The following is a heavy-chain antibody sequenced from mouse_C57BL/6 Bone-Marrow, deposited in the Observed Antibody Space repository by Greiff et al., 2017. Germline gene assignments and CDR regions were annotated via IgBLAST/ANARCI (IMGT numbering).Heavy chain of an antibody. D-gene: IGHD1-1*01. CDR3: AFLGSSYWYFDV. CDR1: GYTFTDYY. J-gene: IGHJ1*03. CDR2: INPNNGGT. V-gene: IGHV1-26*01. Sequence: EVQLQQSGPELVKPGASVKISCKASGYTFTDYYMNWVKQSHGKSLEWIGDINPNNGGTSYNQKFKGKATLTVDKSSSTAYMELRSLTSEDSAVYYCAFLGSSYWYFDVWGTGTTVTVSS.